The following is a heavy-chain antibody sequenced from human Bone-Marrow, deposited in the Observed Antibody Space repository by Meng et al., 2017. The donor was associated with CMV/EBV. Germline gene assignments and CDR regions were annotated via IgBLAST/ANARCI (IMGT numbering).Heavy chain of an antibody. Sequence: QLQLPGSGPGLVKPSETLSLTCTVSVGSISRSSYYWGWIRQPPGKGLEWIGSIYYSGSTYYNPSLKSRVTISVDTSKNQFSLKLSSVTAADTAVYYCARDRLHDSDYWGQGTLVTVSS. CDR3: ARDRLHDSDY. J-gene: IGHJ4*02. V-gene: IGHV4-39*07. CDR2: IYYSGST. CDR1: VGSISRSSYY. D-gene: IGHD6-6*01.